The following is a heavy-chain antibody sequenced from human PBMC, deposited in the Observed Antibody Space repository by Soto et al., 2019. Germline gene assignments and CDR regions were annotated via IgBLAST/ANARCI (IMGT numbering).Heavy chain of an antibody. D-gene: IGHD6-13*01. Sequence: VQLVQSGAEVKEPGASVKVSCKASGYTFTSYGITWVRQAPGQGLEWMGWISAFKGNTNYAQKLQGRVTMTTDTSTRTAYRELRSLRSHDTAVYYCARGGSSRYGVDSWGQGTLVTVSS. CDR1: GYTFTSYG. J-gene: IGHJ4*02. CDR3: ARGGSSRYGVDS. V-gene: IGHV1-18*01. CDR2: ISAFKGNT.